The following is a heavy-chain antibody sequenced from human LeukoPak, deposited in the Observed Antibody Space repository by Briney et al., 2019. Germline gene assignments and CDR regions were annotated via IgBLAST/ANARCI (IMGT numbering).Heavy chain of an antibody. CDR3: ARGGFYYYYYMDV. CDR1: GYTFTGYY. CDR2: INPKSGGT. Sequence: ASVKVSCKASGYTFTGYYMHWVRQAPGQGLEWMGWINPKSGGTNYAQKFQGRVTMTRDTSISTAYMELSRLRSDDTAVYYCARGGFYYYYYMDVWGQGTTVTISS. J-gene: IGHJ6*03. D-gene: IGHD6-25*01. V-gene: IGHV1-2*02.